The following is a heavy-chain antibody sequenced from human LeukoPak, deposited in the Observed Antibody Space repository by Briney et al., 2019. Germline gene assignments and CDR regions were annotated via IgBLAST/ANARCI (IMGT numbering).Heavy chain of an antibody. Sequence: GGSLRLSCVASGFTVSSNYMSWVRQAPGKGLEWVSYFGFSADIQSYADSVKGRFTISRDNAKSSLYLQMNSLRAEDTAVYFCARDYNWGFDYWGQGILVTVFS. CDR2: FGFSADIQ. CDR3: ARDYNWGFDY. CDR1: GFTVSSNY. J-gene: IGHJ4*02. V-gene: IGHV3-48*01. D-gene: IGHD1-20*01.